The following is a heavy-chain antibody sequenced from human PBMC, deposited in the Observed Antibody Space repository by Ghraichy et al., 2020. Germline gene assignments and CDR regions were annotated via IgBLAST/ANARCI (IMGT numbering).Heavy chain of an antibody. CDR2: TFYTGTN. Sequence: SQTLSLTCSVSGDSISNFYWNWIRQPPGKGLEWIGFTFYTGTNNYSPSLRSRVTMSVDTSKNQFSLRLTSVTAAYTAVYYCAKWNEDLRAFDIWGQGTMITVSS. CDR1: GDSISNFY. V-gene: IGHV4-59*01. D-gene: IGHD1-1*01. CDR3: AKWNEDLRAFDI. J-gene: IGHJ3*02.